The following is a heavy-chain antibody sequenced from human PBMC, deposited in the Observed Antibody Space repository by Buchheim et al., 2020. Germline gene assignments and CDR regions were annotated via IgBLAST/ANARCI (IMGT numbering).Heavy chain of an antibody. J-gene: IGHJ4*02. D-gene: IGHD3-10*01. Sequence: QITLKESGPTLVKPTQTLTLTYTFSGFSLSTSGVGVGWIRQPPGKALEWLALIYWDDEKRYSPSLKSRLTIPKGTPENQVVLTVTNMDPVDTATYYCAHKRVAFYGSGSYYPVIDYWGQGTL. CDR1: GFSLSTSGVG. CDR3: AHKRVAFYGSGSYYPVIDY. CDR2: IYWDDEK. V-gene: IGHV2-5*02.